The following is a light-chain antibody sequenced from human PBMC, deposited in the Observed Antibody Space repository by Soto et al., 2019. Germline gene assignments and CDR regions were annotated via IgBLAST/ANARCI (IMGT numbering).Light chain of an antibody. CDR2: DTS. CDR3: QQYGTSEII. J-gene: IGKJ5*01. CDR1: QSLTNSF. Sequence: EFVLTPSPGTLSLSPVERATLSCRASQSLTNSFIAWYQTKPGQARRLLIYDTSSRASGIPDRFSGSGSGTDFTLTISRLETEDFAVFYCQQYGTSEIIFGQGTRLEIK. V-gene: IGKV3-20*01.